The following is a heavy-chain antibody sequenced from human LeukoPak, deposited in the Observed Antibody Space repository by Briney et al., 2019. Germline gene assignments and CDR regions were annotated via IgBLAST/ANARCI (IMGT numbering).Heavy chain of an antibody. J-gene: IGHJ4*02. Sequence: GGSLRLSCAASGFTFSSYGMHWVRQAPGKGLEWVAVIWYDGSNKYYADSVKGRFTISRDNSKNTLYLQMNSLRAEDTAVYYCAKDRLRWHYYFDYWGQGTLVTVSS. CDR3: AKDRLRWHYYFDY. V-gene: IGHV3-33*06. D-gene: IGHD4-23*01. CDR2: IWYDGSNK. CDR1: GFTFSSYG.